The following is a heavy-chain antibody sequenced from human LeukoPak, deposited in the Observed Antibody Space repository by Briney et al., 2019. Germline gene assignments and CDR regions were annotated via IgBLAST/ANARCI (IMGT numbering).Heavy chain of an antibody. Sequence: SETLSLTCTVSGGSISSGGYYWSWIRQHPGKGLEWIGYIYYSGSTYYNPSLKSRVTISVDTSKNQFSLKLSSVTAADTAVYYRARTKHSGYCSGGSCYSSSLFDPWGQGTLVTVSS. CDR1: GGSISSGGYY. J-gene: IGHJ5*02. V-gene: IGHV4-31*03. CDR3: ARTKHSGYCSGGSCYSSSLFDP. D-gene: IGHD2-15*01. CDR2: IYYSGST.